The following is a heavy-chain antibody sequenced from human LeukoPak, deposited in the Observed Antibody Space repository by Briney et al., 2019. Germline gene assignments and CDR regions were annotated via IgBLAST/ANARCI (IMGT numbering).Heavy chain of an antibody. Sequence: PGGSLRLSCAASGFSVSNNYMSWVRQAPGKGLEWVSVIYSGGSTYYADSVKGRFTISRDNSKNTLYLQMNSLRAEDTAVYYCARGLQYQLLYGSPLFDYWGQGTLVTVSS. D-gene: IGHD2-2*02. CDR2: IYSGGST. CDR3: ARGLQYQLLYGSPLFDY. CDR1: GFSVSNNY. J-gene: IGHJ4*02. V-gene: IGHV3-66*01.